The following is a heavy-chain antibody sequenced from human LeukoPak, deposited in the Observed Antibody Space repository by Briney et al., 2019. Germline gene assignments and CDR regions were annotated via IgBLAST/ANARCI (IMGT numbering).Heavy chain of an antibody. CDR1: GGSISSSSYY. Sequence: SETLSLTCTVSGGSISSSSYYWGWIRQPPGKGLEWIGSIYYSGSTYYNPSLKSRVTISVDTSKNQFSLKLSSVTAADTAVYYCARHMYGSGREMVYDAFDIWGQGTMVTVSS. D-gene: IGHD3-10*01. CDR2: IYYSGST. V-gene: IGHV4-39*01. J-gene: IGHJ3*02. CDR3: ARHMYGSGREMVYDAFDI.